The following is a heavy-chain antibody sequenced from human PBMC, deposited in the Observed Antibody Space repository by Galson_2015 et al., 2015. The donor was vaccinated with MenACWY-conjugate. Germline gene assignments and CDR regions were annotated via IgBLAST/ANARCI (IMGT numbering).Heavy chain of an antibody. CDR1: GFPFSSHD. CDR3: VRGGYCSGATCYPYNAFDI. J-gene: IGHJ3*02. D-gene: IGHD2-15*01. V-gene: IGHV3-48*03. Sequence: SLRLSCAASGFPFSSHDMNWVRQAPGKGLEWVSYISTSDSSMFYADSVKGRFAISRDTAKNLLYLQVNSLRAEDTAVYYCVRGGYCSGATCYPYNAFDIWGQGTLVTVSS. CDR2: ISTSDSSM.